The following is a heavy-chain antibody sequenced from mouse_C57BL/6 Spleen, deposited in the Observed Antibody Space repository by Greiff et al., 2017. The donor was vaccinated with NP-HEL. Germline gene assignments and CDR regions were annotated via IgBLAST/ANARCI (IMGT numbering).Heavy chain of an antibody. J-gene: IGHJ1*03. CDR2: IRNKANGYTT. V-gene: IGHV7-3*01. Sequence: EVMLVESGGGLVQPGGSLSLSCAASGFTFTDYYMSWVRQPPGKALEWLGFIRNKANGYTTEYSASVKGRFTISRDNSQSILYLQMNALRAEDSATYYCARYPPSYYGSSYWYFDVWGTGTTVTVSS. D-gene: IGHD1-1*01. CDR3: ARYPPSYYGSSYWYFDV. CDR1: GFTFTDYY.